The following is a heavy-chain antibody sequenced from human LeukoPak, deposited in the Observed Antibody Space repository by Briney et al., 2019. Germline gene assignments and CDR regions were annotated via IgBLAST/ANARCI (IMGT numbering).Heavy chain of an antibody. CDR3: ARDDTQGHGYGGNVGDY. D-gene: IGHD4-23*01. Sequence: SVKVSCKASGGTFSSYAISWVRQAPGQGLEWMGGIIPIFGTANYAQKFQGRVTITADESTSTAYMELSSLRSEDTAVYYCARDDTQGHGYGGNVGDYWGQGTLVTVSS. CDR1: GGTFSSYA. CDR2: IIPIFGTA. V-gene: IGHV1-69*13. J-gene: IGHJ4*02.